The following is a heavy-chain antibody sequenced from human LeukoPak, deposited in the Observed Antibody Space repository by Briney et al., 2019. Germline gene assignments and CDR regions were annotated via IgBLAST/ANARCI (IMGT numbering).Heavy chain of an antibody. Sequence: PGGSLRLSCAASGFTFDDYAMHWVRQAPGKGLEWVSGISWNSGSIGYADSVKGRFTISRDNAKNSLYLQMNSLRADEKAVYYCARGGLGVPIVVVPAAFDYWGQGTLVTVSS. D-gene: IGHD2-2*01. CDR1: GFTFDDYA. CDR3: ARGGLGVPIVVVPAAFDY. V-gene: IGHV3-9*01. CDR2: ISWNSGSI. J-gene: IGHJ4*02.